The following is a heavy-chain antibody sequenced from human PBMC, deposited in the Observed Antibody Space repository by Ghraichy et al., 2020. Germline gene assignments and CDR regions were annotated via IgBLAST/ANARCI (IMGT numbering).Heavy chain of an antibody. CDR2: IYYSGST. CDR1: GGSISSSSYY. Sequence: SETLSLTCTVSGGSISSSSYYWGWIRQPPGKGLEWIGSIYYSGSTYYNPSLKSRVTISVDTSKNQFSLKLSSVTAADTAVYYCARDRYYDFRDAFDIWGQGTMVTVSS. D-gene: IGHD3-3*01. CDR3: ARDRYYDFRDAFDI. V-gene: IGHV4-39*07. J-gene: IGHJ3*02.